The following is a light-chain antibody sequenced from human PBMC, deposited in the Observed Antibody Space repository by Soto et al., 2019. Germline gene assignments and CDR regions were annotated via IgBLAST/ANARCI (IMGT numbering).Light chain of an antibody. CDR3: QSYDLSLHNYV. CDR1: SSDVGSYDV. V-gene: IGLV2-23*01. CDR2: EAT. Sequence: QSVLTQPASVSGSPGQSITISCTGASSDVGSYDVVSWYQQHPGKAPKLIIYEATKRPSGVSNRFSGSKAGNTASLTISGLQADDEADYYCQSYDLSLHNYVFGTGTKLTVL. J-gene: IGLJ1*01.